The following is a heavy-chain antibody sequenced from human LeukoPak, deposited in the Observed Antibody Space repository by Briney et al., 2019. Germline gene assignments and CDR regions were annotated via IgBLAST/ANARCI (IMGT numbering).Heavy chain of an antibody. Sequence: ASVKDSCKASGYTFTSYAMNWVRQAPGQGLEWMGWINTNTGNPTYAQGFTGRFVFSLDTSVSTAYLQISSLKAEDTAVYYCARAGRIAVAGILNAFDIWGQGTMVTVSS. CDR2: INTNTGNP. CDR1: GYTFTSYA. J-gene: IGHJ3*02. D-gene: IGHD6-19*01. V-gene: IGHV7-4-1*02. CDR3: ARAGRIAVAGILNAFDI.